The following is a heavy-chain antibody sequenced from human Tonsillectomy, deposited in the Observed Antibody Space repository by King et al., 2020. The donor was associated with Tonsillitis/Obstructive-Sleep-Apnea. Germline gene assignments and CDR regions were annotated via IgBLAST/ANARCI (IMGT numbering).Heavy chain of an antibody. CDR3: AREGTGVHYYYYTDV. V-gene: IGHV4-34*01. Sequence: VQLQQWGAGLLKPSETLSLTCAVYGGSFSGYYWSWIRQPPGKGLEWIGEINHSGSTNYNPSLKSRVTISVDTSKNQFSLKLSSVTAADTAVYYCAREGTGVHYYYYTDVWGKGTTVTVSS. J-gene: IGHJ6*03. D-gene: IGHD3-10*01. CDR1: GGSFSGYY. CDR2: INHSGST.